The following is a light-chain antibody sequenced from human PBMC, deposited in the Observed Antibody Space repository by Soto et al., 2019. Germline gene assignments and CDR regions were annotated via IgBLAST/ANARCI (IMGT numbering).Light chain of an antibody. CDR3: QSYDSSLSGSGV. CDR2: ANN. V-gene: IGLV1-40*01. Sequence: QTVVTQPPSVSGAPGQRVTISCSGSSSNIGAGYDVHWYQQLPGTAPKLLISANNIRPSGVSDRFSGSKSGTSASLAITGLQAEDEADYYCQSYDSSLSGSGVFGGGTKLTVL. CDR1: SSNIGAGYD. J-gene: IGLJ3*02.